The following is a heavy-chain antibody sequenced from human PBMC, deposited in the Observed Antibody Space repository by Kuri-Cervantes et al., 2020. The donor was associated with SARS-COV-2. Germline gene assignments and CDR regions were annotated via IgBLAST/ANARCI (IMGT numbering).Heavy chain of an antibody. CDR3: ARDPTTVTTGIGMDV. V-gene: IGHV1-46*01. Sequence: ASVKVSCKASGYTFSGYYIYWVRQAPGQGLEWMGIINPSGGGTSYAQKFQGRVAVTRDTPTSTVYMELSSLRSEDTAVYYCARDPTTVTTGIGMDVWGQGTTVTVSS. CDR2: INPSGGGT. CDR1: GYTFSGYY. J-gene: IGHJ6*02. D-gene: IGHD4-17*01.